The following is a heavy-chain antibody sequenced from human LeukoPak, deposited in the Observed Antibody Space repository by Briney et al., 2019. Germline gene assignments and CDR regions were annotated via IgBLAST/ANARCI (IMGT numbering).Heavy chain of an antibody. CDR2: IYSSSSHI. Sequence: NPGGSLRLSCAASGFSFSSYSMNWVRQAPGKGLEWVSSIYSSSSHIYYADSVKGRFTISRDNAKNSLYLQMNSLRAEDTAVYYCARDVLAKAVAPFWGQGTLVTVSS. CDR3: ARDVLAKAVAPF. J-gene: IGHJ4*02. CDR1: GFSFSSYS. D-gene: IGHD6-19*01. V-gene: IGHV3-21*01.